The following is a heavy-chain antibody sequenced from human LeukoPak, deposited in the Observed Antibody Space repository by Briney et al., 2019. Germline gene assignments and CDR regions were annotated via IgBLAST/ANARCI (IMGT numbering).Heavy chain of an antibody. D-gene: IGHD3-22*01. CDR3: ARVRGPGALNYYDSSGYYFTRGVYFDY. V-gene: IGHV3-11*01. Sequence: GGSLRLSCAASGFTFSDYYMSWIRQAPGKGLEWVSYISSTGSTIYYADSVKGRFTISRDNAKNSLYLQMDSLRAEDTAVYYCARVRGPGALNYYDSSGYYFTRGVYFDYWGQGTLVTVSS. CDR1: GFTFSDYY. J-gene: IGHJ4*02. CDR2: ISSTGSTI.